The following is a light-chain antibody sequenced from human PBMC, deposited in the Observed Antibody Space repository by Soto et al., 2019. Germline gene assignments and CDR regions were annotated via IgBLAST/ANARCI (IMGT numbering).Light chain of an antibody. V-gene: IGLV2-14*01. CDR2: DVS. J-gene: IGLJ2*01. CDR3: SSYTSSSTYVV. CDR1: SSDVGGYNY. Sequence: QSVLTQPASVSGSPGQSITISCTGTSSDVGGYNYVSWYQQHPGKAPKLMIYDVSNRPSGVSNRFSGSKSGNTASLTISGFQAEDEAAYYCSSYTSSSTYVVFGGGTKLTVL.